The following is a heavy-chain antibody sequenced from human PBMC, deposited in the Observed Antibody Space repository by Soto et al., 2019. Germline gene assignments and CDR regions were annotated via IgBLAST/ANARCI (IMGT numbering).Heavy chain of an antibody. Sequence: EVQLVESGGGLVQPGGSRRVSCAASGFSLSNYAMNWVRKAPGKGREWVSYIRIGSGSIFYADSVKGRFTISRDDAKNSLYLQMNTLRDEDTAVYYCVRDDRWAFDFWGQGTMVTVSS. CDR2: IRIGSGSI. J-gene: IGHJ3*01. V-gene: IGHV3-48*02. D-gene: IGHD3-22*01. CDR3: VRDDRWAFDF. CDR1: GFSLSNYA.